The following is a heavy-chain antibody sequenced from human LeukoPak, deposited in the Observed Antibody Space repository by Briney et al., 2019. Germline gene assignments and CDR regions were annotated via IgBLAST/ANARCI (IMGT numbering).Heavy chain of an antibody. CDR1: GFTFSSYG. V-gene: IGHV3-30*18. CDR3: AKDVSYSSSPYYLDY. D-gene: IGHD6-13*01. Sequence: PGRSLRLSCAASGFTFSSYGMHWVRQAPGKGLEWVAVISYDGSNKYYADSVKGRFTISRDNSKNTLYLQMNSLRAEDTAVYYCAKDVSYSSSPYYLDYWGQGTLVTVSS. CDR2: ISYDGSNK. J-gene: IGHJ4*02.